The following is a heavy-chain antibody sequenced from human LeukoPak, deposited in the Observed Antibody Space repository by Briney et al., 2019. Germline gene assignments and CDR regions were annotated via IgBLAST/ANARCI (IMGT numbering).Heavy chain of an antibody. CDR1: GYTFTGYY. D-gene: IGHD6-19*01. V-gene: IGHV1-2*02. CDR3: ARKIAVANRWYFDL. CDR2: INPNSGGT. J-gene: IGHJ2*01. Sequence: GASVKVSCKASGYTFTGYYMHWVRQAPGQGLEWMGWINPNSGGTNYAQKFQGRVTMTRDTSISTAYMELSRLRSDDTAVYYCARKIAVANRWYFDLWGRGTLVTVSS.